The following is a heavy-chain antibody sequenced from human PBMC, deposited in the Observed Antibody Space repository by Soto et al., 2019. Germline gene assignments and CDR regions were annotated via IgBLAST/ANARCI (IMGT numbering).Heavy chain of an antibody. Sequence: SETLSLTCTVSGGSISSSSYYWGWIRQPPGKGLEWIGSIYYSGSTYYNPSLKSRVTISVDTSKNQFSLKLSSVTAADTAVYYCARLRSLEYYFDYWGQGTLVTVSS. V-gene: IGHV4-39*01. CDR1: GGSISSSSYY. D-gene: IGHD3-3*01. CDR3: ARLRSLEYYFDY. CDR2: IYYSGST. J-gene: IGHJ4*02.